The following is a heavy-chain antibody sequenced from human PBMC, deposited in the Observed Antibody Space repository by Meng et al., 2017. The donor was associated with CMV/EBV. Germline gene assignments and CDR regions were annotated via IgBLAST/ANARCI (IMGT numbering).Heavy chain of an antibody. CDR2: IIPIFGTA. Sequence: SVKVSCKASGGTFSSYAISWVRQAPGQGREWMGGIIPIFGTANYAQKFQGRVTITTDESTSTAYMELSSLRSEDTAVYYCARVRPDTYYDFWSGMYYGMDVWGQGTTVTVSS. V-gene: IGHV1-69*05. CDR1: GGTFSSYA. D-gene: IGHD3-3*01. J-gene: IGHJ6*02. CDR3: ARVRPDTYYDFWSGMYYGMDV.